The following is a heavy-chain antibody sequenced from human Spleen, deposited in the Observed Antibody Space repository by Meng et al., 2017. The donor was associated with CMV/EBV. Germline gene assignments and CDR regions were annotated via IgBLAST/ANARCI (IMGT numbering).Heavy chain of an antibody. J-gene: IGHJ4*02. Sequence: FSGFRLSTGGVGVGWFRQPPGKALEWLALINWNDEKRYRPSLQTRLTISKDTSKNQVVLTMANVDPADTATYYCARAVTIFGVVKFDYWGQGSLVTVSS. CDR2: INWNDEK. CDR3: ARAVTIFGVVKFDY. CDR1: GFRLSTGGVG. D-gene: IGHD3-3*01. V-gene: IGHV2-5*01.